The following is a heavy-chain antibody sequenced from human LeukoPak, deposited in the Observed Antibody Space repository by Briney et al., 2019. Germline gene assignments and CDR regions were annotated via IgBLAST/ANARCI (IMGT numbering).Heavy chain of an antibody. CDR3: ARGRTWSDY. CDR2: IKQDGSEK. Sequence: GGSLRLSCAASGFTLSSYWMTWVRQAPGRGLEWVANIKQDGSEKYYVDSVKDRFTISRDNAKNSLYLQMNSLRADDTAVYYCARGRTWSDYWGQGTLVTVSS. CDR1: GFTLSSYW. D-gene: IGHD1-1*01. J-gene: IGHJ4*02. V-gene: IGHV3-7*04.